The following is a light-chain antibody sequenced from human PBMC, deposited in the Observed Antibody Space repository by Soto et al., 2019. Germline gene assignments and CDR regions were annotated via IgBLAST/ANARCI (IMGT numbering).Light chain of an antibody. CDR3: RSYSSSTTHVV. V-gene: IGLV2-14*03. Sequence: QSALTQPASVSGSPGRSVTISCTGTSSDVGDFNYVSWYQHLPGRAPKLIIYDVTNRPSGISYRFSASKSGRTASLTISGLPAADEASAYCRSYSSSTTHVVFGGGTKLTVL. CDR2: DVT. J-gene: IGLJ2*01. CDR1: SSDVGDFNY.